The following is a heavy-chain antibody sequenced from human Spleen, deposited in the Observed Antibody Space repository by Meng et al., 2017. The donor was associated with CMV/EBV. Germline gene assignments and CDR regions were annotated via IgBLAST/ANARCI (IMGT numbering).Heavy chain of an antibody. CDR2: ISSGSKYT. CDR1: GFTFSSYN. V-gene: IGHV3-21*01. D-gene: IGHD6-13*01. Sequence: GESLKISCAASGFTFSSYNMNWVRQAPGKGLEWVSSISSGSKYTYYADSVKGRFTISRDNAKNSLFLQMNRLRAEDTAVYYCARGDSAAVEPFDYWGQGALVTVSS. CDR3: ARGDSAAVEPFDY. J-gene: IGHJ4*02.